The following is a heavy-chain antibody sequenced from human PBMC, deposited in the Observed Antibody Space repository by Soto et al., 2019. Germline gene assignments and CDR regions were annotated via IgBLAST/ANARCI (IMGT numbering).Heavy chain of an antibody. CDR2: ISGSGGST. CDR3: ARDGTRYPYSAFDI. CDR1: GFTFSSYA. V-gene: IGHV3-23*01. D-gene: IGHD2-2*01. Sequence: PGGSLRLSCAASGFTFSSYAMSWVRQAPGKGLEWVSAISGSGGSTYYADSVKGRFTISRDNSKNTLYLQLNSLRAEDTAVYSCARDGTRYPYSAFDIWGQGTMVTVSS. J-gene: IGHJ3*02.